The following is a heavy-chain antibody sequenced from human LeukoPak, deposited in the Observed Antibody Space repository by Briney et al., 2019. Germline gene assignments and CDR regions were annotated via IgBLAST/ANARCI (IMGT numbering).Heavy chain of an antibody. CDR2: INHSGST. J-gene: IGHJ4*02. D-gene: IGHD3-10*01. V-gene: IGHV4-34*01. CDR3: ARGKPRGVPFDY. Sequence: PSETLSLTCAVYGGSFSGYYWSWIRQPPGQGLEWIGEINHSGSTNYNPSLKSRVTISVDTSKNQFSLKLSSVTAADTAVYYCARGKPRGVPFDYWGQGTLVTVSS. CDR1: GGSFSGYY.